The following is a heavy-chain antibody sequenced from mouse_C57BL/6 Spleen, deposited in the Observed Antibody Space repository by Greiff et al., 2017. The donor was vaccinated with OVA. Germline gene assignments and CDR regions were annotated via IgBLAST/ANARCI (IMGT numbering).Heavy chain of an antibody. CDR3: ARFPIYYYGNWYFDV. D-gene: IGHD1-1*01. CDR2: IYPGDGDT. CDR1: GYAFSSYW. V-gene: IGHV1-80*01. Sequence: QVQLQQSGAELVKPGASVKISCKASGYAFSSYWMNWVKQRPGKGLEWIGQIYPGDGDTNYNGKFKGKATLTADKSSSTAYMQLSSLTSEDSAVYFCARFPIYYYGNWYFDVWGTGTTVTVSS. J-gene: IGHJ1*03.